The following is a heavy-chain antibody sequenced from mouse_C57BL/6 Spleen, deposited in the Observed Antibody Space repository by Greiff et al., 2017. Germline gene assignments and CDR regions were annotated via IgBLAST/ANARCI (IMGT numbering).Heavy chain of an antibody. D-gene: IGHD6-1*01. CDR1: GYTFTDYY. J-gene: IGHJ2*01. CDR2: INPNNGGT. Sequence: EVQLQQSGPELVKPGASVKISCKASGYTFTDYYMNWVKQSHGKSLEWIGDINPNNGGTSYNQKFKGKATLTVDKSSSTAYMELRSLTSEDSAVYYCARALRSFDYWGQGTTLTVSS. CDR3: ARALRSFDY. V-gene: IGHV1-26*01.